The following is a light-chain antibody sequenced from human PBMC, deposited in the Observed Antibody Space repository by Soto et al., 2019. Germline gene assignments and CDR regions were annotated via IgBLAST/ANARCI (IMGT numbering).Light chain of an antibody. Sequence: IVLTQSPGTLSLSPGERATLSCRASQSVSSSYLAWYQQKPGQAPRLLIYGASSRPTGIPDRFSGSGSGADFTRTISRLEPEDFAVYYGQQFGTFGQGTKLEIK. CDR3: QQFGT. V-gene: IGKV3-20*01. CDR1: QSVSSSY. CDR2: GAS. J-gene: IGKJ2*01.